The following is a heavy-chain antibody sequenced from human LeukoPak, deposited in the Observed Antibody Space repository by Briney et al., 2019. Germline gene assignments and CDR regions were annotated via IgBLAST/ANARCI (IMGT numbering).Heavy chain of an antibody. Sequence: GGPLRLSCAASGFTFSSYEMNWVRQAPGKGLEWVSYISSSGSTIYYADSVKGRFTISRDNAKNSLYLQMNSLRAEDTAVYYCAELGITMIGGVWGKGTTVTVSS. D-gene: IGHD3-10*02. V-gene: IGHV3-48*03. CDR2: ISSSGSTI. CDR3: AELGITMIGGV. CDR1: GFTFSSYE. J-gene: IGHJ6*04.